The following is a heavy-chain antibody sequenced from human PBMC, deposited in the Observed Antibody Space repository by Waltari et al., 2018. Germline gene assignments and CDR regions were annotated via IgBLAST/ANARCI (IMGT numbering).Heavy chain of an antibody. V-gene: IGHV4-59*01. CDR3: ARDDTFDL. CDR1: GGPMRNNY. Sequence: TCTVSGGPMRNNYWSWIRQPPGKGLEWIGYMFYGGNSGYNPSLKNRVTMSIDASNNHFVLNLTSVTAADTAIYYCARDDTFDLWGQGTMVTVSS. J-gene: IGHJ3*01. CDR2: MFYGGNS.